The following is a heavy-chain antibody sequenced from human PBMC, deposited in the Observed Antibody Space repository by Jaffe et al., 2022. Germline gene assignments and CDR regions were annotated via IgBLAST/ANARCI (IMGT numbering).Heavy chain of an antibody. Sequence: QVQLQESGPGLVKPSETLSLTCTVSGGSISSYYWSWIRQPPGKGLEWIGYIYYSGSTNYNPSLKSRVTISVDTSKNQFSLKLSSVTAADTAVYYCARARLRPDAFDIWGQGTMVTVSS. CDR2: IYYSGST. D-gene: IGHD4-17*01. CDR1: GGSISSYY. V-gene: IGHV4-59*01. J-gene: IGHJ3*02. CDR3: ARARLRPDAFDI.